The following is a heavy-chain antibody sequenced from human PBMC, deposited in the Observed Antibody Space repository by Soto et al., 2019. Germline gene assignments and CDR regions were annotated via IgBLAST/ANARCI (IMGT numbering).Heavy chain of an antibody. CDR2: IYYNGNT. J-gene: IGHJ6*02. CDR1: GGSISSSY. V-gene: IGHV4-59*01. CDR3: ARAHYYYYGLDV. Sequence: QVQLQESGPGLVKPSETLSLTCTVSGGSISSSYWSWIRQPPGKGLEWIGYIYYNGNTNYNPSLKSRVTISVDTSKNQFSLKVSSVTAADTAVYYCARAHYYYYGLDVWGQGTTVTVSS.